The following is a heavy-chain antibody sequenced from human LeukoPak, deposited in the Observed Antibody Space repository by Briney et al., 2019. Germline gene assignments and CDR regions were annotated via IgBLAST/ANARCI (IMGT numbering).Heavy chain of an antibody. CDR2: INPNSGGT. V-gene: IGHV1-2*02. CDR3: ARADRLHGGPYLIGP. Sequence: GASVKVSCKTSGYSFTDYHTHWVRQAPGQGLEWMGWINPNSGGTSSAQKFQGRVTMTRDTSISTVYMEVSWLTSDDTAIYYCARADRLHGGPYLIGPWGQGTLVTVSS. D-gene: IGHD2-21*01. J-gene: IGHJ5*02. CDR1: GYSFTDYH.